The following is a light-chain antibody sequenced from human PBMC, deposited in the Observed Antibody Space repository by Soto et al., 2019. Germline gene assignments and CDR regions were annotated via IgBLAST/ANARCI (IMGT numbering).Light chain of an antibody. V-gene: IGLV1-40*01. J-gene: IGLJ1*01. Sequence: QSVLTQPPSVSGAPGQRVTISCTGSSSYIGAGYDVHWYQQRPGAAPKLLISANINRPSGVPDRFSGSKSGTSASLAITGLQADDEGDYYCQSYDSTLSARYVFGTGTKLTVL. CDR2: ANI. CDR1: SSYIGAGYD. CDR3: QSYDSTLSARYV.